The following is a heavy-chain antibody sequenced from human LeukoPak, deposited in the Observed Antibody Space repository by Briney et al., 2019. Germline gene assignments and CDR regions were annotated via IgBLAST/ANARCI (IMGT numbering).Heavy chain of an antibody. CDR1: GYTFTGFY. V-gene: IGHV3-7*04. Sequence: SCKASGYTFTGFYIHWVRQAPGQGLEWVANIKQDGSGKYYVDSVKGRFTISRDNAKNSLYLQMNSLRAEDTAVYYCARDISGSYSSDAFDIWGQGTMVTVSS. CDR2: IKQDGSGK. D-gene: IGHD1-26*01. CDR3: ARDISGSYSSDAFDI. J-gene: IGHJ3*02.